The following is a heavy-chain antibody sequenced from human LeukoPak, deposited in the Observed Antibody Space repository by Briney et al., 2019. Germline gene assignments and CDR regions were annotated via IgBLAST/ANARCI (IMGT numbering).Heavy chain of an antibody. Sequence: GASVTVSCKASGYTFTGYFMHWVRQAPGQGLEWMGWINPNSGGTNYAQKFQGRVTMTRDTSISTAYMELSRLRSDDTAVYYCARADDSSGYYLASQYYFDYWGQGTLVTVSS. CDR2: INPNSGGT. D-gene: IGHD3-22*01. V-gene: IGHV1-2*02. J-gene: IGHJ4*02. CDR3: ARADDSSGYYLASQYYFDY. CDR1: GYTFTGYF.